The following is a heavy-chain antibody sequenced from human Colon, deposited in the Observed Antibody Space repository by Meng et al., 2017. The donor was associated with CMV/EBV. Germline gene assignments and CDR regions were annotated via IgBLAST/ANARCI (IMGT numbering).Heavy chain of an antibody. V-gene: IGHV3-74*03. CDR2: IKWDGIFT. Sequence: GESLKISCTASGFSLSTYWMHWVRQAPGEGLLWVSHIKWDGIFTTYTDSVKGRFTISRDIAKNTFYLQMNSLRSEDTAVYFCAGGGSSRGGSKGLDYWGQGTLVTVSS. CDR3: AGGGSSRGGSKGLDY. CDR1: GFSLSTYW. D-gene: IGHD3-16*01. J-gene: IGHJ4*02.